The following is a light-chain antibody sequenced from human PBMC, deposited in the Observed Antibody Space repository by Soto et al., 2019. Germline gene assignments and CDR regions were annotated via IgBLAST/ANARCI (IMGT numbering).Light chain of an antibody. CDR1: QSVTSN. V-gene: IGKV3-15*01. J-gene: IGKJ4*01. CDR2: GAS. Sequence: EIVMTQSPATLSVSPGERATLSCRASQSVTSNLAWYQQKSGQTPKLLIYGASTRATDIPARFSGSGSGTDFTLPISSLQSEDFADYYCQQYDNWPLTFGGGTKVEI. CDR3: QQYDNWPLT.